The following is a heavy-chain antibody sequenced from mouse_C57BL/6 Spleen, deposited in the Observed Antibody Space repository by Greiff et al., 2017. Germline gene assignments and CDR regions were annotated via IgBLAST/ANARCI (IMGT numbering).Heavy chain of an antibody. CDR3: ARHNYYGSSPLDY. CDR2: IYPGDGDT. V-gene: IGHV1-82*01. J-gene: IGHJ2*01. D-gene: IGHD1-1*01. CDR1: GHAFSSSW. Sequence: QVQLKESGPELVKPGASGKISCKASGHAFSSSWMNWVKQRPGKGLERIGRIYPGDGDTNYNGKFNGKATLTADKSASTAYMQLGGLTSEDAAVYFCARHNYYGSSPLDYWGQGTTLTVSS.